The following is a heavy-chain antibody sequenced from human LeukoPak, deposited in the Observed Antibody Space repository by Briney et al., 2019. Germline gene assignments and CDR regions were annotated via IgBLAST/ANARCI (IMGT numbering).Heavy chain of an antibody. J-gene: IGHJ3*02. D-gene: IGHD3-16*02. CDR3: ARVSAGVIEINEVFDS. V-gene: IGHV3-21*01. CDR2: ISGSSSYI. CDR1: GFTFSSYE. Sequence: PGGSLRLSCAASGFTFSSYEMNWVRHAPGKGLEWVSSISGSSSYIYYADSVKGRFTISRHNAKNSLYLQMNSLRAEDTAVYYCARVSAGVIEINEVFDSWGTTTIVTVS.